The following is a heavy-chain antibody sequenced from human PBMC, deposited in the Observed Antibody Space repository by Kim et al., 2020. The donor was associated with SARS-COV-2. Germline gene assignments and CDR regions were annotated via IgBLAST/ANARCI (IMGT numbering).Heavy chain of an antibody. CDR2: ISSNGGST. Sequence: GGSLRLSCAASGFTFSSYAMHWVRQAPGKGLEYVSAISSNGGSTYYANSVKGRFTISRDNSKNTLYLQMGSLRAEDMAVYYCARAPSGYSSSWYHLLPYDYWGQGTLVTVSS. CDR3: ARAPSGYSSSWYHLLPYDY. D-gene: IGHD6-13*01. J-gene: IGHJ4*02. CDR1: GFTFSSYA. V-gene: IGHV3-64*01.